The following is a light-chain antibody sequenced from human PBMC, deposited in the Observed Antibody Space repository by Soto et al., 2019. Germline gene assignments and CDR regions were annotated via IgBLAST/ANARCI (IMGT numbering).Light chain of an antibody. V-gene: IGKV3-20*01. CDR2: GVA. Sequence: WTQPPGTLSLSPGERAILSCRSTKPLTSNRLAQYQHKPSQAARLLISGVANRATRIPHIVSRSGSGTYVTLTISRLEPEDAAVYYSQQYDSAPRACGGETKV. J-gene: IGKJ4*02. CDR3: QQYDSAPRA. CDR1: KPLTSNR.